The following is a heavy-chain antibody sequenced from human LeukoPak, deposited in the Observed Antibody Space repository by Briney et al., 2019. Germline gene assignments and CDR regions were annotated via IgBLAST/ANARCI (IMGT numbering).Heavy chain of an antibody. CDR1: GYTFTSYY. Sequence: ASVKVSCTASGYTFTSYYMHWVRQAPGQGLEWMGIINPSGGSTSYAQKFQGRVTMTRDTSTSTVYMELSSLRSEDTAVYYCARDGTLRYGSGSYYKSYYYYYMDVWGKGTTVTISS. D-gene: IGHD3-10*01. CDR3: ARDGTLRYGSGSYYKSYYYYYMDV. V-gene: IGHV1-46*01. J-gene: IGHJ6*03. CDR2: INPSGGST.